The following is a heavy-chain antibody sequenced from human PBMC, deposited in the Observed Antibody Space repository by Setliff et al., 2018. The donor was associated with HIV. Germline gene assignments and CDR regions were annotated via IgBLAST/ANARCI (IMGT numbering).Heavy chain of an antibody. CDR3: ARGKSGSYDAYDM. Sequence: PSETLSLTCTVSGGSISGHYWNWIRQPPGKGLEWIGSIYSSGSTNYNPSLKSRVSISVDTSKNQFSLKLSSVTAADTAVYYCARGKSGSYDAYDMWGQGTMVTVSS. J-gene: IGHJ3*02. CDR2: IYSSGST. V-gene: IGHV4-59*11. CDR1: GGSISGHY. D-gene: IGHD5-12*01.